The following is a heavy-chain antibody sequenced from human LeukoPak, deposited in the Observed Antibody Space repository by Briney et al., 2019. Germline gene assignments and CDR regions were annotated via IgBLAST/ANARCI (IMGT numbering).Heavy chain of an antibody. CDR1: GGSFSGYY. CDR3: ARRTYDSSGYILFYYFDY. Sequence: PSETLSLTCAVYGGSFSGYYWSWIRQPPGKGLEWIGEINHSGSTNYNPSLKSRVTISVDTSKNQFSLKLSSVTAADTAVYYCARRTYDSSGYILFYYFDYWGQGTLVTVSS. J-gene: IGHJ4*02. D-gene: IGHD3-22*01. CDR2: INHSGST. V-gene: IGHV4-34*01.